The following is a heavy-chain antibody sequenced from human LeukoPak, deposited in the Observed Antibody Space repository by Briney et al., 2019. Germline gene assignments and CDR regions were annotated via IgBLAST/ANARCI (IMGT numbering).Heavy chain of an antibody. CDR1: GFSFNIYA. CDR2: ISGSGGST. D-gene: IGHD3-3*01. CDR3: ARAGGFFSPFGY. J-gene: IGHJ4*02. V-gene: IGHV3-23*01. Sequence: GGSLRLSCAASGFSFNIYAMSWVRQAPGKGLEWVSAISGSGGSTYYADSVKGRFTIFRDNSKNTLYLQMNSLRAADTAVYYCARAGGFFSPFGYWGQGTLVTVSS.